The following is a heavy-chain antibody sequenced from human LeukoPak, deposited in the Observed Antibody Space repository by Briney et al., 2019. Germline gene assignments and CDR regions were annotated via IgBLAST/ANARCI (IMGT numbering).Heavy chain of an antibody. CDR3: ARTTEGYAGGPGYSYYYYMDV. Sequence: PSQTLSLTRTVSGDSISSGDYYWSWIRQPAGKGLEWIGRISSSGSTNYNPSLKSRVTISVDTSKNQVSLKLRSVTAADTAVYYCARTTEGYAGGPGYSYYYYMDVWGKGTTVTISS. J-gene: IGHJ6*03. V-gene: IGHV4-61*02. CDR1: GDSISSGDYY. CDR2: ISSSGST. D-gene: IGHD5-12*01.